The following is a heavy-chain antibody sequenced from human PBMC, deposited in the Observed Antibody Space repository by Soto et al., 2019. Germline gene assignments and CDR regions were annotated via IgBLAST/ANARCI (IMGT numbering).Heavy chain of an antibody. CDR3: ARDGVYYDFWSGYYTRGGGYGMDV. J-gene: IGHJ6*02. V-gene: IGHV1-69*13. Sequence: SVKVSCKASGGTFSSYAISWVRQAPGQGLEWMGGIIPIFGTANYAQKFQGRVTITADESTSTAYMELSSLRSEDTVVYYCARDGVYYDFWSGYYTRGGGYGMDVWGQGTTVTVSS. D-gene: IGHD3-3*01. CDR1: GGTFSSYA. CDR2: IIPIFGTA.